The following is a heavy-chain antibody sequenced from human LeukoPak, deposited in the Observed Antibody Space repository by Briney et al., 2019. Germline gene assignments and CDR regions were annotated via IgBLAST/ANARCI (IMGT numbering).Heavy chain of an antibody. CDR3: ARVVPPYYYGSGSYYNVYGMDV. J-gene: IGHJ6*02. CDR1: AGSFSGYY. CDR2: INHSGST. D-gene: IGHD3-10*01. Sequence: SETLSLTCAVYAGSFSGYYWSWIRQPPGQGLEWIGEINHSGSTNYNPSLKSRVTISVDTSKNQFSLKLSSVTAADTAVYYCARVVPPYYYGSGSYYNVYGMDVWGQGTTVTVSS. V-gene: IGHV4-34*01.